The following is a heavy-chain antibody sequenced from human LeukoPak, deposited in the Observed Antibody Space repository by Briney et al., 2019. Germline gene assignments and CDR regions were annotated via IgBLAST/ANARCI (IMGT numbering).Heavy chain of an antibody. CDR1: GYSISSGYY. V-gene: IGHV4-38-2*01. Sequence: SETLSLTCAVSGYSISSGYYWGWIREPPGKGLGWIGSIYHSGSTYYNPSLKSRVTISVDTSKNQFYLKLRFVNAADTAVYYWARVRCSGGSCPYYYYYYYMDVWGKGTTVTVSS. D-gene: IGHD2-15*01. CDR3: ARVRCSGGSCPYYYYYYYMDV. J-gene: IGHJ6*03. CDR2: IYHSGST.